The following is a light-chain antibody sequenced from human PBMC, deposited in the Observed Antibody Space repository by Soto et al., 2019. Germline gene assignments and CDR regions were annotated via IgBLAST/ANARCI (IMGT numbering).Light chain of an antibody. CDR3: QQLNRS. CDR2: AAS. J-gene: IGKJ3*01. V-gene: IGKV1-9*01. Sequence: DIELTQSKSFLSASVGDRVTITCRASQGISSYLAWYQQKPGKAPKLLIYAASTLQSGVPSRFSGSGSGTEFTLTISSLQPEDFATYYCQQLNRSFGPGTKVDIK. CDR1: QGISSY.